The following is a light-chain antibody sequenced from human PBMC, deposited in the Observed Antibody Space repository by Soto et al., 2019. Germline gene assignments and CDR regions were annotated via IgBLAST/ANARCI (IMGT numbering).Light chain of an antibody. CDR1: QSVSSTY. J-gene: IGKJ1*01. CDR2: GAS. Sequence: EIVLTQSPGTLSLSPGERATLSCRASQSVSSTYLAWYRQKPGQAPSLLIYGASNRATGNPDRFSGSGSGTDFTLTISRLEPEDFAVYYCQQYGRSSWTFGQGTKVDIK. V-gene: IGKV3-20*01. CDR3: QQYGRSSWT.